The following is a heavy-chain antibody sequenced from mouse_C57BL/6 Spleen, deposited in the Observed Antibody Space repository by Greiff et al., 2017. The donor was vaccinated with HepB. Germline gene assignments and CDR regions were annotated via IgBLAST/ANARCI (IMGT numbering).Heavy chain of an antibody. CDR2: INPSTGGT. J-gene: IGHJ2*01. Sequence: EVKLQESGPELVKPGASVKISCKASGYSFTGYYMNWVKQSPEKSLEWIGEINPSTGGTTYNQKFKAKATLTVDKSSSTAYMQLKSLTSEDSAVYYCARRNWDFDYWGQGTTLTVSS. CDR1: GYSFTGYY. CDR3: ARRNWDFDY. V-gene: IGHV1-42*01. D-gene: IGHD4-1*01.